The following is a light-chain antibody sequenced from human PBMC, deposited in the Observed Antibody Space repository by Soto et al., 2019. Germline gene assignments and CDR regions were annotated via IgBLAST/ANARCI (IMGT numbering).Light chain of an antibody. Sequence: QAVLTQPPSASGTPGQRVTISCSGSSSNIGSYTVNWYQQLPGTAPKLLIYSHDQRPSGVPDRFSASKSGTSASLAICGLQSEDEADYYCATWDDSLNVPVFGGGTKLTVL. CDR2: SHD. J-gene: IGLJ2*01. V-gene: IGLV1-44*01. CDR1: SSNIGSYT. CDR3: ATWDDSLNVPV.